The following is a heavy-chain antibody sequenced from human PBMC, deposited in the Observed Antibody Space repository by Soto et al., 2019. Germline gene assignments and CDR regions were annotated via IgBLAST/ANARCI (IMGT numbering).Heavy chain of an antibody. CDR3: ARAPDCGEGSCYRHFDL. CDR2: ISGSGDVI. CDR1: AFKFSDYY. Sequence: VGSLRLSCAGSAFKFSDYYMSWVRQAPGKGLEWVSYISGSGDVIYYADSVKGRFTISRDNDKKSVHLQMDTLRAEDTALYYCARAPDCGEGSCYRHFDLWGQGTRVTVSS. V-gene: IGHV3-11*01. D-gene: IGHD2-15*01. J-gene: IGHJ4*02.